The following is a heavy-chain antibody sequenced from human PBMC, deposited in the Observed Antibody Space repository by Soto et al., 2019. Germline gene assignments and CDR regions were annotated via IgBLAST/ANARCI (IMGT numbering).Heavy chain of an antibody. D-gene: IGHD2-15*01. CDR2: IYKSTTT. Sequence: LSLNCSVSGDSISTVDYFWAWIRQPPGQALEYIGYIYKSTTTYYNPSFESRVAISLDTSKSQFSLTVTSVTAADTAVYFCARGRYCLTGRCFPNWFDSWGQGTLVTVSS. V-gene: IGHV4-30-4*01. CDR3: ARGRYCLTGRCFPNWFDS. J-gene: IGHJ5*01. CDR1: GDSISTVDYF.